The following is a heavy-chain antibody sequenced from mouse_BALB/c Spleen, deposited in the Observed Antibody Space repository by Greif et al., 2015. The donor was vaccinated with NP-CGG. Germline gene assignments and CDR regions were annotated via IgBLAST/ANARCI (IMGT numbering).Heavy chain of an antibody. J-gene: IGHJ3*01. CDR1: GYTFTSYW. D-gene: IGHD2-10*02. Sequence: VQLQQSWAELAKPGASVKMSCKASGYTFTSYWMHWVKQRPGQGLEWIGYINPSTGYTEYNQKFKDKATLTADKSSSTAYMQLSSLTSEDSAVYYCARREYGNPFAYWGQGTLVTVSA. V-gene: IGHV1-7*01. CDR2: INPSTGYT. CDR3: ARREYGNPFAY.